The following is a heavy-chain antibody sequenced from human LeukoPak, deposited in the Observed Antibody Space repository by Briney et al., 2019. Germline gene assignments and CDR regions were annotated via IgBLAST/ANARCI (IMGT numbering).Heavy chain of an antibody. CDR1: GFTFSSYE. Sequence: GRSLRLSCAASGFTFSSYEMNWVRQAPGKGLEWVSYISSSGSTIYYADSVKGRFTISRDNAKNSLYLQMNSLRAEDTAVYYCAREDDFWSDLHFDAFDIWGQGTMVTVSS. CDR3: AREDDFWSDLHFDAFDI. D-gene: IGHD3/OR15-3a*01. CDR2: ISSSGSTI. J-gene: IGHJ3*02. V-gene: IGHV3-48*03.